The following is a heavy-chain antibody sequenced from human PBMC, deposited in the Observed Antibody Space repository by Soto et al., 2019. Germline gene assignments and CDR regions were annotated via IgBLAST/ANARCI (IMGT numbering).Heavy chain of an antibody. CDR2: ISGRGGNR. J-gene: IGHJ4*02. CDR3: AKDGEAVATYNDY. D-gene: IGHD6-19*01. V-gene: IGHV3-23*01. CDR1: GFNFSRYA. Sequence: PGGSLRLSCVASGFNFSRYAMSWVRQAPGKGLEWVSHISGRGGNRYYVDSVKGRFTISRDNSKTALYLQMNSLRADDTAVYYCAKDGEAVATYNDYWGQGILVTVSS.